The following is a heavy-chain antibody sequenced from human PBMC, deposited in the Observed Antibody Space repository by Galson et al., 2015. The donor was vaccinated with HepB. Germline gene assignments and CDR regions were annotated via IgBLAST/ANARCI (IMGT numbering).Heavy chain of an antibody. Sequence: SLRLSCAASGFTFSSYAMHWVRQAPGKGLEWVAVISYDGSNKYYADSVKGRFTISRDNSKNTLYLQMNSLRAEDTAVYYCARDWTQGGHGYGYGGDYWGQGTLVTVSP. V-gene: IGHV3-30*04. CDR1: GFTFSSYA. CDR3: ARDWTQGGHGYGYGGDY. D-gene: IGHD5-18*01. J-gene: IGHJ4*02. CDR2: ISYDGSNK.